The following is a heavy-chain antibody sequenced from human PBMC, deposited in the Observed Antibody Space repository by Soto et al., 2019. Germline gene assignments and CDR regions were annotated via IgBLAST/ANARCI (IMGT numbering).Heavy chain of an antibody. Sequence: GGSLRLSCAASGFTFSSYGMHWVRQAPGKGLEWVAVIWYDGSNKYYADSVKGRFTISRDNSKNTLYLQMNSLRAEDTAVYYCARERIAVAVWFDPWGQGTLVTVSS. J-gene: IGHJ5*02. CDR3: ARERIAVAVWFDP. CDR1: GFTFSSYG. D-gene: IGHD6-19*01. CDR2: IWYDGSNK. V-gene: IGHV3-33*01.